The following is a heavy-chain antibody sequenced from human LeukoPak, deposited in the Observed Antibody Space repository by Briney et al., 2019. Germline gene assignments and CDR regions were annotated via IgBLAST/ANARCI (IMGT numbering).Heavy chain of an antibody. Sequence: PSETLSLTCAVSGGSISSGGYPWSWIRQPPGKGLEWIGYIYHSGSTYYNPSLKSRVTISVDRSKNQFSLKLSSVTAADTAVYYCARYDYARFDPWGQGTLVTVSS. CDR2: IYHSGST. D-gene: IGHD4-17*01. J-gene: IGHJ5*02. CDR1: GGSISSGGYP. CDR3: ARYDYARFDP. V-gene: IGHV4-30-2*01.